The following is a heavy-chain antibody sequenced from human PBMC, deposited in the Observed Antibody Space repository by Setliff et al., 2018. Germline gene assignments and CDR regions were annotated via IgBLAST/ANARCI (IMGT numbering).Heavy chain of an antibody. J-gene: IGHJ6*03. Sequence: ASVKVSCKASGGTFSNFAISWVRQAPGQGFEWLGGIIPMFRTPEYAQKFQGRVTISADESTSTAYMELSSLGSEDTAVYYCAGGQPLVRKYYYYMDVWGKGTTVTVSS. V-gene: IGHV1-69*13. CDR2: IIPMFRTP. D-gene: IGHD3-10*01. CDR1: GGTFSNFA. CDR3: AGGQPLVRKYYYYMDV.